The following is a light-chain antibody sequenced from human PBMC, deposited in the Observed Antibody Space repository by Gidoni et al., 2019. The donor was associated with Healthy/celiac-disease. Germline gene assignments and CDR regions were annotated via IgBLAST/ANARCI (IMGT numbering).Light chain of an antibody. CDR3: MQALQTPPYT. CDR1: QSLLHSNGYNY. V-gene: IGKV2-28*01. Sequence: DIVMTQSPLSLPVTPGEPASISCRSSQSLLHSNGYNYLDWYLQKPGPSPQLLIYLVSNRASGVPDRFSGSGSGTDFTLKISRVEAEDVGVYFCMQALQTPPYTFGQGTKLEIK. J-gene: IGKJ2*01. CDR2: LVS.